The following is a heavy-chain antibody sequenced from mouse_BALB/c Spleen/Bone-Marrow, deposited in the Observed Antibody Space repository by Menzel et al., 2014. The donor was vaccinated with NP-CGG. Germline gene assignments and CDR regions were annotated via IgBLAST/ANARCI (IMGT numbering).Heavy chain of an antibody. CDR1: GFNIKNTY. J-gene: IGHJ3*01. V-gene: IGHV14-3*02. D-gene: IGHD1-1*01. Sequence: VQLQQSGAELVKPGASVKLSCTASGFNIKNTYIHWVKQRPEQGLEWIGRIDPANVNTKYDPKFQGKATITADTSSNTAYLQLGSLTSEDTAVYYCATYYYGSSLFAYWGQGTLVTVPA. CDR2: IDPANVNT. CDR3: ATYYYGSSLFAY.